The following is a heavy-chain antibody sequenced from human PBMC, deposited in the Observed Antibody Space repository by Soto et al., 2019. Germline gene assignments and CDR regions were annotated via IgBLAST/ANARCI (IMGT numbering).Heavy chain of an antibody. CDR1: GFTFSSYA. Sequence: GESLKISCAASGFTFSSYAMSWVRQAPGKGLEWVSAISGSGGSTYYADSVKGRFTISRDNSKNTLYLQMNSLRAEDTAVYYCAKERLFSSDFWSGYYTEGGLALDYWGQGTLVTVSS. D-gene: IGHD3-3*01. J-gene: IGHJ4*02. CDR3: AKERLFSSDFWSGYYTEGGLALDY. CDR2: ISGSGGST. V-gene: IGHV3-23*01.